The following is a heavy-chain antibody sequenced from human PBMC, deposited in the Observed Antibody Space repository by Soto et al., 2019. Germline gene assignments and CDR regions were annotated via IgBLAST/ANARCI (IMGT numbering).Heavy chain of an antibody. Sequence: PSETLSLTCAVSGYSISCGDYCGWIRQPPGKGLEWIGSIYHSGSTYYNPSLKSRVTISVDTSKNQFSLKLSSVTAADTAVYYCARVQARRRLAAGYTDVWGQGTTVT. CDR2: IYHSGST. D-gene: IGHD6-13*01. V-gene: IGHV4-38-2*01. J-gene: IGHJ6*02. CDR3: ARVQARRRLAAGYTDV. CDR1: GYSISCGDY.